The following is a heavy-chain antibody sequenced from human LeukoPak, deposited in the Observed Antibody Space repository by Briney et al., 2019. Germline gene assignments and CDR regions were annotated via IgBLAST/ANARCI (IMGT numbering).Heavy chain of an antibody. CDR3: ARDLGITCISTSCPPDY. J-gene: IGHJ4*02. Sequence: GASVKVSCKVSGYTFTSYYMHWVRQAPGQGLEWMGIINPSGGSTSYAQKFQGRVTMTRDTSTSTVYMELSSLRSEDTAVYYCARDLGITCISTSCPPDYWGQGTLVTVCS. D-gene: IGHD2-2*01. CDR1: GYTFTSYY. V-gene: IGHV1-46*01. CDR2: INPSGGST.